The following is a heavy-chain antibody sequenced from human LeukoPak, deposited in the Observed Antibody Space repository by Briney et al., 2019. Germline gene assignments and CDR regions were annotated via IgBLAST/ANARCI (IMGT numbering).Heavy chain of an antibody. CDR1: GGSISSGGYY. CDR2: INHSGST. J-gene: IGHJ6*02. V-gene: IGHV4-39*07. CDR3: ARGFRPPYYYSGMDV. Sequence: SETLSLTCTVSGGSISSGGYYWSWIRQPPGKGLEWIGEINHSGSTNYNPSLKSRVTISVDTSKNQFSLKLSSVTAADTAVYYCARGFRPPYYYSGMDVWGQGTTVTVSS.